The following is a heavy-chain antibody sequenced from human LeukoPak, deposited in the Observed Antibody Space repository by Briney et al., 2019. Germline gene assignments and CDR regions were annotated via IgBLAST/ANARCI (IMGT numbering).Heavy chain of an antibody. D-gene: IGHD6-19*01. J-gene: IGHJ4*02. CDR3: ARDLSLAVPVQGY. Sequence: ASVKVSCKSSGFTFTDEYIHWVRQAPGQGLEWMGWSNPNSGGTNYAQKFQGRVTVTGDTSISTAYMDLSRLRSDDTAVYYCARDLSLAVPVQGYWGQGTLVTVSS. CDR1: GFTFTDEY. V-gene: IGHV1-2*02. CDR2: SNPNSGGT.